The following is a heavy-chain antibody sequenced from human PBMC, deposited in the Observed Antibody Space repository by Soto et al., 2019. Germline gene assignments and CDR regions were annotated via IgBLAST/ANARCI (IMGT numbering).Heavy chain of an antibody. V-gene: IGHV3-7*01. CDR2: IKQDGSEK. D-gene: IGHD6-19*01. Sequence: PGGSLRLSCAASGFTFSSYWMSWVRQAPGKGLEWVAKIKQDGSEKYYVDSVKGRFTISRDNAKNSLYLQMNSLRAEDTAVYYCARDHLWVAVECPFDYWGQGTLVTVSS. CDR1: GFTFSSYW. J-gene: IGHJ4*02. CDR3: ARDHLWVAVECPFDY.